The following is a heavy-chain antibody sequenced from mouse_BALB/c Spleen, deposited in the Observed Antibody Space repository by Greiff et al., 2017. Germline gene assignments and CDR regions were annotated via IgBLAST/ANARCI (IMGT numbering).Heavy chain of an antibody. CDR2: ISSGGST. D-gene: IGHD2-1*01. CDR3: ARKNGNYGYYAMDY. J-gene: IGHJ4*01. CDR1: GFTFSSYA. Sequence: EVQGVESGGGLVKPGGSLKLSCAASGFTFSSYAMSWVRQTPEKRLEWVASISSGGSTYYPDSVKGRFTISRDNARNILYLQMSSLRSEDTAMYYCARKNGNYGYYAMDYWGQGTSVTVSS. V-gene: IGHV5-6-5*01.